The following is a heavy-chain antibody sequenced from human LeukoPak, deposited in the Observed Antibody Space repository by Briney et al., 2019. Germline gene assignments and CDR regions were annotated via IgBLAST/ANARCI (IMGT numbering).Heavy chain of an antibody. J-gene: IGHJ4*02. V-gene: IGHV4-39*01. CDR2: LSYSGST. D-gene: IGHD3-3*01. Sequence: SETLSLTCTVSGGSINSNSFYWGWAHQPPGKGLEWIGIGSLSYSGSTYYSPSLKSRITISVDMAKSQSSLKLNSVTAADTAVYYCASNLRFLEWLPDSWGQGTLVTVSS. CDR3: ASNLRFLEWLPDS. CDR1: GGSINSNSFY.